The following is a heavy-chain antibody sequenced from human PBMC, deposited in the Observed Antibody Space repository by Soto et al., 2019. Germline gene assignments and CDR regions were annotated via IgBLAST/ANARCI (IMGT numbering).Heavy chain of an antibody. CDR2: IYWDDDK. CDR1: GFSLSTSGSG. CDR3: AHTGDGYNYLDY. D-gene: IGHD5-12*01. J-gene: IGHJ4*02. Sequence: SGPTLVNPTQTLTLTCAFSGFSLSTSGSGVGWIRQPPGKALEWLALIYWDDDKRYSPSLKSRLTITKDTSKNQVVLTMTNMDPVDTATYYCAHTGDGYNYLDYWGQGTLVTVSS. V-gene: IGHV2-5*02.